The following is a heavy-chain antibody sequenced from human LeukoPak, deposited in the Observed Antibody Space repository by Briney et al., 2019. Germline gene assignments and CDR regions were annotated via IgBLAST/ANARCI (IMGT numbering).Heavy chain of an antibody. Sequence: GGSLRLSCAASGFTFSRYGMLWVRQAPGKGLEWVTFIRYDGSNKDYADSVKGRFTISRDNSKNTLYLQMNSLRAEDTAVYYWAKDIPGIAAAGTSWVYFDLWGRGTLVTVSS. CDR3: AKDIPGIAAAGTSWVYFDL. CDR1: GFTFSRYG. V-gene: IGHV3-30*02. CDR2: IRYDGSNK. D-gene: IGHD6-13*01. J-gene: IGHJ2*01.